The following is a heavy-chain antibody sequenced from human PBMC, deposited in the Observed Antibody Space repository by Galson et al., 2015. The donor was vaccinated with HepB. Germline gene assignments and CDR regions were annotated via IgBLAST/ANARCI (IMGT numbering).Heavy chain of an antibody. J-gene: IGHJ4*02. D-gene: IGHD2-15*01. CDR2: ISYDGSNK. CDR3: AREGSGLSYYFDY. Sequence: SLRLSCAASGFTFSSYGMHWVRQAPGKGLEWVAVISYDGSNKYYADSVKGRFTISRDNSKNTLYLQMNSLRAEDTAVYYCAREGSGLSYYFDYWGQGTLVTVSS. CDR1: GFTFSSYG. V-gene: IGHV3-30*03.